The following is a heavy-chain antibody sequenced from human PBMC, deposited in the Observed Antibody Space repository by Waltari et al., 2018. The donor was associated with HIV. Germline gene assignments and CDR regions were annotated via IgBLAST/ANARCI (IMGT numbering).Heavy chain of an antibody. CDR3: VRDGPQGPVLVPAAIEN. CDR2: ISYDGSKK. J-gene: IGHJ4*02. D-gene: IGHD2-2*02. CDR1: GFTFSNYA. Sequence: QVQLVESGGGVVQPGRSLRLSCAASGFTFSNYAMHWVRPAPGKGLEGVAVISYDGSKKYYADSVKGRFTISRDNFKNTLYVQMNSLRTEDTAVYYCVRDGPQGPVLVPAAIENWGQGTLVSVSS. V-gene: IGHV3-30*07.